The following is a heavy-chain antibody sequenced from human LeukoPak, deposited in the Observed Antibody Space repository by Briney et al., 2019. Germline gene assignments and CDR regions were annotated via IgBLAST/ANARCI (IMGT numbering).Heavy chain of an antibody. CDR3: AREDPKGMDV. Sequence: PSETLSLTCAVYGGSFSGYYWSWIRQPPGKGLEWIGYIYYSGSTNYNPSHKSRVTISVDTSKNQFSLKLSSVTAADTAVYYCAREDPKGMDVWGQGTTVTVSS. CDR1: GGSFSGYY. J-gene: IGHJ6*02. V-gene: IGHV4-59*01. CDR2: IYYSGST.